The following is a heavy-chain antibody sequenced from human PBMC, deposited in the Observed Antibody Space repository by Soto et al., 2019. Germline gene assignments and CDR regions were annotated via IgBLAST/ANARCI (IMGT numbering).Heavy chain of an antibody. CDR3: ARHNYGSGSTYFDY. Sequence: SETLSLTCAVSGGSISSGGYSWSWIRQPPGKGLEWIGYIYHSGSTYYNPSLKSRVTISVDRSKNQFSLKLSSVTAADAAVYYCARHNYGSGSTYFDYWGQGTLVTVSS. CDR2: IYHSGST. CDR1: GGSISSGGYS. D-gene: IGHD3-10*01. V-gene: IGHV4-30-2*01. J-gene: IGHJ4*02.